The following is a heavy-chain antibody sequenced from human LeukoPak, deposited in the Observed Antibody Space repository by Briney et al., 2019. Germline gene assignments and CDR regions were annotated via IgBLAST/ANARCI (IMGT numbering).Heavy chain of an antibody. CDR1: GGTFSSYA. J-gene: IGHJ4*02. CDR2: IIPIFGTA. CDR3: ARTLSGYDLHLWY. Sequence: SVKVSCKASGGTFSSYAISWVRQAPGQGLEWMGGIIPIFGTANYAQKFQGRVTITADESTSTAYMELSSLRSEDTAVYYRARTLSGYDLHLWYWGQGTLVTVSS. D-gene: IGHD5-12*01. V-gene: IGHV1-69*13.